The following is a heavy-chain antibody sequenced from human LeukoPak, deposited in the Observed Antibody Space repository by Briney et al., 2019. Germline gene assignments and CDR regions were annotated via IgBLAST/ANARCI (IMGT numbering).Heavy chain of an antibody. J-gene: IGHJ3*02. CDR2: IYHSGST. CDR1: GYSISSGYY. D-gene: IGHD3-3*01. Sequence: SETLSLTCAVSGYSISSGYYWGWIRPPPGKGLEWIGIIYHSGSTYYNPPLKSRVTISVDTAKNQFSLKLSSVTAADTAVYYCARGTRGLEWLANDAFDIWGQGTMVTVSS. CDR3: ARGTRGLEWLANDAFDI. V-gene: IGHV4-38-2*01.